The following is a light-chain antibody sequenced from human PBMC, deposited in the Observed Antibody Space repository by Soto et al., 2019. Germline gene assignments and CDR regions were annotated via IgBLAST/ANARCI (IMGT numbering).Light chain of an antibody. CDR2: DAS. CDR3: QQLNSFPLT. CDR1: QSISNW. Sequence: DIHMTQSPSSLSASVGDRVPVTCRASQSISNWLAWYQQKPGKAPKLLIYDASTLESGVPSRFSGGGFGTEFTLTISSLQPEDFATYYCQQLNSFPLTFGGGTKVDI. V-gene: IGKV1-5*01. J-gene: IGKJ4*01.